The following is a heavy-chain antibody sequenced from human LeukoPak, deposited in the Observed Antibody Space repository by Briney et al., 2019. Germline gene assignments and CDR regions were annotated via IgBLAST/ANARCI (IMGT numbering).Heavy chain of an antibody. Sequence: PGGSLRLSRAASGFTFSSYAMHWVRQAPGKGLEWVAVISYDGSNKYYADSVKGRFTISRDNSKNTLYLQMNSLRAEDTAVYYCARDARRTGYYPSYYYYGMDVWGQGTTVTVSS. CDR3: ARDARRTGYYPSYYYYGMDV. J-gene: IGHJ6*02. CDR2: ISYDGSNK. CDR1: GFTFSSYA. D-gene: IGHD3/OR15-3a*01. V-gene: IGHV3-30*04.